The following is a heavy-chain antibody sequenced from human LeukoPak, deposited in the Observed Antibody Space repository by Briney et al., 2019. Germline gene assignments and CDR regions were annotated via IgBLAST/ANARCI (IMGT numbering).Heavy chain of an antibody. Sequence: SETLSLTCTVSGGSISSSSYYWSWIRQPAGKGLEWIGRIYTSGSTNYNPSLKSRVTISVDTSKNQFSLKLSSVTAADTAVYYCARELVVVPAAINWFDPWGQGTLVTVSS. J-gene: IGHJ5*02. CDR1: GGSISSSSYY. CDR3: ARELVVVPAAINWFDP. CDR2: IYTSGST. V-gene: IGHV4-61*02. D-gene: IGHD2-2*01.